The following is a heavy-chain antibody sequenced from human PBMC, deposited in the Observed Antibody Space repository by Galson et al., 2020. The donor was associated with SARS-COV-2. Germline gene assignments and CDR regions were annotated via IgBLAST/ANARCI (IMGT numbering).Heavy chain of an antibody. J-gene: IGHJ4*02. D-gene: IGHD6-19*01. CDR1: SYTLTNSS. CDR2: INPSGVTT. Sequence: ASVKVSCKASSYTLTNSSMHWIRQAPGQGPVRMGLINPSGVTTYYAQNFPGRVTMTRDTATSTVYMELRSLRAEDTAVYYCARMTVAGPFDYWGQGTLVTVSS. V-gene: IGHV1-46*01. CDR3: ARMTVAGPFDY.